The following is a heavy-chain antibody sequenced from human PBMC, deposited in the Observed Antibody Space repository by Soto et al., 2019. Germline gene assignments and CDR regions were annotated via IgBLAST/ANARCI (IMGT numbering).Heavy chain of an antibody. CDR1: GGSFSGYY. J-gene: IGHJ6*02. V-gene: IGHV4-34*01. CDR3: ERVRRIFGVVTYYYYGMDV. D-gene: IGHD3-3*02. Sequence: SETLSLTCAVYGGSFSGYYWSWIRLPPGKGLEWMGEINHSGSTNYNPSLKSRVTISVDTAKNQFSLKLSSVTAADTAVYYCERVRRIFGVVTYYYYGMDVWGQRTTVTVS. CDR2: INHSGST.